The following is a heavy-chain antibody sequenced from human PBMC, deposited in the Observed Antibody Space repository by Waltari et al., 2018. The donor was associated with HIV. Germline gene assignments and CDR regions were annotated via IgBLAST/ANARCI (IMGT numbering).Heavy chain of an antibody. J-gene: IGHJ6*02. CDR3: AAGVATISSYYYYGMDV. Sequence: QVQLVQSGAEVKKPGSSVKVSCKASGGTSSSYARSWLRHAPGQGLEWMGGIIPIFGTANYAQKFQGRVTITADESTSTAYMELSSLRSEDTAVYYCAAGVATISSYYYYGMDVWGQGTTVTVSS. CDR1: GGTSSSYA. CDR2: IIPIFGTA. V-gene: IGHV1-69*12. D-gene: IGHD5-12*01.